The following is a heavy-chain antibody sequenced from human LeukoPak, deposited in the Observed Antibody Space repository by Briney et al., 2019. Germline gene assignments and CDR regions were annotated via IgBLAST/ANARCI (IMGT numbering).Heavy chain of an antibody. V-gene: IGHV3-7*04. D-gene: IGHD3-3*01. CDR2: IKPDGSER. CDR1: GFTFSSYW. J-gene: IGHJ4*02. Sequence: GGSLRLSCAASGFTFSSYWMSWVRQAPGKGLEWVADIKPDGSERAYVDFVKGRFTMSRDNAKNSLYLQMNSLRDEDTAVYYCVRATRVADYWGQGTLVTVSS. CDR3: VRATRVADY.